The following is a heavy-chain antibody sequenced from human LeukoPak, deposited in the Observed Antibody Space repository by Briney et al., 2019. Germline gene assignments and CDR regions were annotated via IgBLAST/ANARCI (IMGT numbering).Heavy chain of an antibody. CDR2: INPNSGGT. Sequence: ASVKVSCKASGYTFTGYYMHWVRQAPGQGLEWMGWINPNSGGTNFAQKFQGRVTMTRDTSISTAYMELSRLRSDDTAVYYCARDRKWDQSYGEDYYYYMVVWGKGTTVTVSS. V-gene: IGHV1-2*02. J-gene: IGHJ6*03. D-gene: IGHD5-18*01. CDR3: ARDRKWDQSYGEDYYYYMVV. CDR1: GYTFTGYY.